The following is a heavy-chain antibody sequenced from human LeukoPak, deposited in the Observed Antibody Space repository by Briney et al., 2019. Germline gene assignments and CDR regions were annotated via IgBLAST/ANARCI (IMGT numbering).Heavy chain of an antibody. CDR3: ARRYYYNLGSFPFDF. V-gene: IGHV4-34*01. D-gene: IGHD3-10*01. Sequence: PSETLSLTCAVSGGSFSGYFWSWIRQSSGKGLEWIGEIHNSGTTNYNPSLNSRVTISEDTSKNQFYLNLSSVTAADTAVYYCARRYYYNLGSFPFDFWGQGTLVTVSS. J-gene: IGHJ4*02. CDR2: IHNSGTT. CDR1: GGSFSGYF.